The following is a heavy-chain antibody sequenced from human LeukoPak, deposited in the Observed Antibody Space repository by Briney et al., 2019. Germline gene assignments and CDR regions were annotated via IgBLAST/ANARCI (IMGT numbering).Heavy chain of an antibody. Sequence: ETLSLTCTVSGGSISSSSYYWGWIRQPPGKGLEWIGSIYYSGSTYYNPSLKSRVTISVDTSKNQFSLKLSSVTAADTAVYYCAREWRGATVTTFFHWFDPWGQGTLVTVSS. J-gene: IGHJ5*02. D-gene: IGHD4-17*01. CDR3: AREWRGATVTTFFHWFDP. CDR2: IYYSGST. CDR1: GGSISSSSYY. V-gene: IGHV4-39*07.